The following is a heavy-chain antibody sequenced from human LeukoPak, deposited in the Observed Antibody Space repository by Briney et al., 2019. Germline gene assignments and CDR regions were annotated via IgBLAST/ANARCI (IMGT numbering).Heavy chain of an antibody. V-gene: IGHV4-4*07. CDR1: GGSISSYY. J-gene: IGHJ4*02. Sequence: SETLSLTCTVSGGSISSYYWSWIRQPAGKGLEWIGRIYTSGSTNYNPSLKSRVTMSVDTSKNQFSLKLSSVTAADTAVYYYARDSTPPGIVGATRYDYWGQGTLVTVSS. D-gene: IGHD1-26*01. CDR2: IYTSGST. CDR3: ARDSTPPGIVGATRYDY.